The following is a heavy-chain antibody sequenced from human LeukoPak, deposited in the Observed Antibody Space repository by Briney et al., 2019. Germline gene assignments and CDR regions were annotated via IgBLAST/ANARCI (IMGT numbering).Heavy chain of an antibody. CDR2: IYYSGST. CDR3: AKVGDYYGSGSYQEFDP. V-gene: IGHV4-30-4*01. D-gene: IGHD3-10*01. CDR1: GGSISSGDYY. J-gene: IGHJ5*02. Sequence: SETLSLTCTVSGGSISSGDYYWHWIRQPPGKGLEWIGYIYYSGSTYYNPSLKSRITISVDTSKNQFSLKLRSVTAADTAVYYCAKVGDYYGSGSYQEFDPWGQGTLVTVSS.